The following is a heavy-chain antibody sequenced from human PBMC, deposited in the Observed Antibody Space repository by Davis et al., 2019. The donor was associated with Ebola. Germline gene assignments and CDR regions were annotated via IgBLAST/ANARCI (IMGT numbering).Heavy chain of an antibody. CDR3: ARDDDIVLVPAAPDY. CDR1: GFTFSSYA. Sequence: GESLKISCAASGFTFSSYAMTWVRQAPGKGLEWVSAISSSGLNTYYADSVKGRLTISRDNSKNTLYLQMNSLRAEDTAIYYCARDDDIVLVPAAPDYWGQGTLVTVSS. J-gene: IGHJ4*02. D-gene: IGHD2-2*01. CDR2: ISSSGLNT. V-gene: IGHV3-23*01.